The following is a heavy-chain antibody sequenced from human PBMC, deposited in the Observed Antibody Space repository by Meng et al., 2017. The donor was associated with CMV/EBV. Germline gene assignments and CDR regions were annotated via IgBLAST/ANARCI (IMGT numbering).Heavy chain of an antibody. Sequence: VKVSCKASGGTFSSYAISWVRQAPGQGLEWMGGIIPILGIANYAQKFQGRVTITADKSTSTAYMELSSLRSEDTAVYYCATGYSPEWYYYGMDVWGQGTTVTVSS. CDR1: GGTFSSYA. V-gene: IGHV1-69*10. D-gene: IGHD5-18*01. J-gene: IGHJ6*02. CDR2: IIPILGIA. CDR3: ATGYSPEWYYYGMDV.